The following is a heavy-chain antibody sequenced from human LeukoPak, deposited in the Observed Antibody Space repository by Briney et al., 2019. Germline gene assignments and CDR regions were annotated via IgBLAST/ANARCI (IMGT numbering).Heavy chain of an antibody. CDR3: ANKVGATTENNWFDP. V-gene: IGHV4-30-2*01. J-gene: IGHJ5*02. CDR1: GGSISSGGYS. Sequence: PSQTLSLTCAVSGGSISSGGYSWSWIRQPPGKGLEWIGYIYHSGSTYYNPSLKSRVTISVDRSKNQFSLKLSSVTAADTAVYYCANKVGATTENNWFDPWGQGTLVTVSS. D-gene: IGHD1-26*01. CDR2: IYHSGST.